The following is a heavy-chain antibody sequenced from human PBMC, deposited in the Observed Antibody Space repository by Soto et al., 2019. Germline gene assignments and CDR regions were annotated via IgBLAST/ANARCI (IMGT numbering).Heavy chain of an antibody. CDR2: IYWDNDR. CDR3: AHRRPLSSDWNSGWFDP. Sequence: QITLKESGPTLVQPTQTLTLTCTFSGFSLSTSGVGVGWIRQPPGKALEYLAVIYWDNDRRSSPSLNSRLTIHKATSKNQVVLTMTNTDPADTATYFCAHRRPLSSDWNSGWFDPWGQGTLVTVSS. V-gene: IGHV2-5*02. CDR1: GFSLSTSGVG. D-gene: IGHD1-1*01. J-gene: IGHJ5*02.